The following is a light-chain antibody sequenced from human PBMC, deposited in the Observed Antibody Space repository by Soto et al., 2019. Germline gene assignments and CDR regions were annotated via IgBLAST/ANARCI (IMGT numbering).Light chain of an antibody. V-gene: IGLV1-44*01. CDR3: ASWDNSLNGWV. CDR1: TSSIGSHT. J-gene: IGLJ3*02. Sequence: QPVLTQPPSASGTPGLRVTISCSESTSSIGSHTVNWYQHLPGTAPKLLIYSNNQRPSGVPDRFSGSKSGTSASQAISGLQSEDEADYYCASWDNSLNGWVFGGGTQLSVL. CDR2: SNN.